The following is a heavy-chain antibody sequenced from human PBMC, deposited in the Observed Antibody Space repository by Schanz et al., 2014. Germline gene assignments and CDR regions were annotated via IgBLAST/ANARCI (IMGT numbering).Heavy chain of an antibody. CDR2: ISSGGGST. Sequence: EVQLLESGGGLVQPGGSLRLSCASSGFSFTTYAMSWVRQAPGKGLEWVSSISSGGGSTYYADSVKGRFTISRDNSKNTLYLQMKSLRAEDTAVYYCARNRGSGGQNWYFDLWGRGTLXTVSS. CDR1: GFSFTTYA. D-gene: IGHD1-26*01. J-gene: IGHJ2*01. CDR3: ARNRGSGGQNWYFDL. V-gene: IGHV3-23*01.